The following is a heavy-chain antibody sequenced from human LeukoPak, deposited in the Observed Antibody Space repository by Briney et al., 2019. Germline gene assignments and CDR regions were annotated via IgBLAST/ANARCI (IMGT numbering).Heavy chain of an antibody. J-gene: IGHJ4*02. V-gene: IGHV4-59*08. D-gene: IGHD4-17*01. CDR1: GGSINSYY. CDR3: ARRPDDYDYFDY. Sequence: SETLSLTCIVSGGSINSYYWSWIRQPPGEGLEWIGYVYNTGSTNYNPSLKSRLTISADTSKNQFSLKLSSVTAADTAVYYCARRPDDYDYFDYWGQGILVTVSS. CDR2: VYNTGST.